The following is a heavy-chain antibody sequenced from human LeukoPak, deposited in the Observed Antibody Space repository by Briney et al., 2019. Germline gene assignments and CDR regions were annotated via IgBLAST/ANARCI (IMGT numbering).Heavy chain of an antibody. CDR3: AASPEYYDSSGYSYYFDY. CDR2: IVVGSGNT. CDR1: GFTFTSSA. Sequence: SVKVSCKASGFTFTSSAVQWVRQARGQRLEWIGWIVVGSGNTNYAQKFQERVTITRDMSTSTAYMELSSLRSKDTAVYYCAASPEYYDSSGYSYYFDYWGQGTLVTVSS. V-gene: IGHV1-58*01. D-gene: IGHD3-22*01. J-gene: IGHJ4*02.